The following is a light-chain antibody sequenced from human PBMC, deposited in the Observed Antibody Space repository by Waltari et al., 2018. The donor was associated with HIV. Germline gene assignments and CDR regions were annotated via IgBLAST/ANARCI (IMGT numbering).Light chain of an antibody. V-gene: IGLV2-14*03. Sequence: SALTQHASVSWSPGQSITIPCPGTRSDVGGSNHVSWYQQHPGTAPKLMIFGVSNRPSGVSNRFSGSKSGNTASLTISGLQAEDEADYYCSSYTRSSTLGVFGTGTKVTVL. CDR2: GVS. CDR3: SSYTRSSTLGV. CDR1: RSDVGGSNH. J-gene: IGLJ1*01.